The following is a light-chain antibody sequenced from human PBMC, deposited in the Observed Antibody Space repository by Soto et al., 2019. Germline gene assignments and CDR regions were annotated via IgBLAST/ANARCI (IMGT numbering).Light chain of an antibody. CDR3: QQYDNLPPYT. Sequence: DIQMTQSPSSLSASVGDRVTITCQASQDISNYLNWYQQKPGKAPKLLIYDASNLETGVPSRFSGSGSGTDFTVTISSLQPADIATYYCQQYDNLPPYTFGQGTKLEIK. CDR2: DAS. CDR1: QDISNY. J-gene: IGKJ2*01. V-gene: IGKV1-33*01.